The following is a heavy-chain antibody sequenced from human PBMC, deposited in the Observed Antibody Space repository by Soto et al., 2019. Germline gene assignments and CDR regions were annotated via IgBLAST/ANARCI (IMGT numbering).Heavy chain of an antibody. D-gene: IGHD2-8*01. Sequence: GGSLRLSCTASGFTFGDYAMSWFRQAPGKGLEWVGFIRSKAYGGTTEYAASVKGRFTISRDDSKSIAYLQMNSLRAEDTAVYYCAKAWNDIVLMVYAGANWFDPWGQGTLVTVSS. CDR2: IRSKAYGGTT. CDR1: GFTFGDYA. J-gene: IGHJ5*02. CDR3: AKAWNDIVLMVYAGANWFDP. V-gene: IGHV3-49*03.